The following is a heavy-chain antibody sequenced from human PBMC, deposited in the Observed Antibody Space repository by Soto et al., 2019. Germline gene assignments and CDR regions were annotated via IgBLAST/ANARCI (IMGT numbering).Heavy chain of an antibody. J-gene: IGHJ4*02. CDR2: IYPSDSDT. Sequence: GESLKISCKGSGYSFTHYWIGWVRQMPGKGLEWMGIIYPSDSDTRYSPSFQGQVTISVDKSTSIAYLQWSSLKASDTAMYYCARQDGSGLYYFDYWGKGTLVTVSS. D-gene: IGHD3-10*01. CDR1: GYSFTHYW. V-gene: IGHV5-51*01. CDR3: ARQDGSGLYYFDY.